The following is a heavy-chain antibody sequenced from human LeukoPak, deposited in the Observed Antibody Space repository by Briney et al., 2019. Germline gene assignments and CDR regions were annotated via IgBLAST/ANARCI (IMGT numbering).Heavy chain of an antibody. D-gene: IGHD2-2*01. Sequence: ASVKVSCKASGYTFTSYGISWVRQAPGQGFEWMGWISADNGNTNYAQNVQGRVTMTTDTSTTTAYMELRSLRSDDTAVYYGARDQWHQLPSSDAFDLWGQGTMVTVSS. CDR2: ISADNGNT. V-gene: IGHV1-18*01. J-gene: IGHJ3*01. CDR1: GYTFTSYG. CDR3: ARDQWHQLPSSDAFDL.